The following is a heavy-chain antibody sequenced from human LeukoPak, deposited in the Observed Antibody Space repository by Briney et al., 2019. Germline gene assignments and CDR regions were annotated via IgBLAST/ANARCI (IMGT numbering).Heavy chain of an antibody. CDR1: GYXFTGYY. Sequence: ASVKVSCKASGYXFTGYYMHWVRQAPGQGLEWMGWINPNSGGTNYAQKFQGRVTMTRDTSISTAYMELSRLRSDDTAVYYCARDSSNSNYALDYWGQGTLVTVSS. D-gene: IGHD4-11*01. V-gene: IGHV1-2*02. CDR2: INPNSGGT. CDR3: ARDSSNSNYALDY. J-gene: IGHJ4*02.